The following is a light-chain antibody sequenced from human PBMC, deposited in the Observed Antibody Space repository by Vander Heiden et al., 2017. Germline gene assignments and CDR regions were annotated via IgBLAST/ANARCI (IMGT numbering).Light chain of an antibody. CDR3: CSYAGSYPWV. V-gene: IGLV2-11*01. J-gene: IGLJ3*02. CDR1: SSDVGGYKY. CDR2: DVN. Sequence: QSALTQPRSVSWSPGQSVTISCTGTSSDVGGYKYVSWYQQYSGKAPKLMISDVNKRPSGVPDRFSGSKSGNTASLTISGLQAEDEANYYCCSYAGSYPWVFGGGTKLTVL.